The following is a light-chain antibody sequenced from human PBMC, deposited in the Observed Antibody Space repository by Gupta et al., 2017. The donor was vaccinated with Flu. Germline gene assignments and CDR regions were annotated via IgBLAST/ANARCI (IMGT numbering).Light chain of an antibody. CDR1: QRISSN. Sequence: ELVMTQSPATLAVSPGERATLSCRASQRISSNLAWYQQKPGQAPCLLIYGATTRATGSPARFSGSGSGTGFPLTINNLQSEDFAGYYCQEENNWARAFGQGTKVEIK. CDR3: QEENNWARA. V-gene: IGKV3-15*01. CDR2: GAT. J-gene: IGKJ1*01.